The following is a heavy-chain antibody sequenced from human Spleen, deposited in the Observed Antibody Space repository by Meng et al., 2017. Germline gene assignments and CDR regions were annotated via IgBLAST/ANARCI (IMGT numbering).Heavy chain of an antibody. CDR1: GYTFSNYD. D-gene: IGHD1-26*01. J-gene: IGHJ4*02. V-gene: IGHV1-8*03. Sequence: ASVKVSCKASGYTFSNYDMNWVRQATGQGLEWRGWMNPNSGNTGYAQKFQGRVTITRNTYISTAHMELSSLTAEDKAVYYCARGGSTEDYCDYWGQGTLVTVSS. CDR3: ARGGSTEDYCDY. CDR2: MNPNSGNT.